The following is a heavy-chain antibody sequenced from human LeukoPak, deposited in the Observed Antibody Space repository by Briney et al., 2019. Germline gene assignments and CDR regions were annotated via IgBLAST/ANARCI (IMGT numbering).Heavy chain of an antibody. CDR1: GYTFTGYY. CDR3: GRRRIAAAGMGFDP. CDR2: INPNSGGT. D-gene: IGHD6-13*01. V-gene: IGHV1-2*02. J-gene: IGHJ5*01. Sequence: ASVKVSCKASGYTFTGYYMHWVRQAPGQGLEWMGWINPNSGGTNYAQKFQGRVTMTRDTSISTAYMELSRLRSDDTAVYYCGRRRIAAAGMGFDPWGQGTLVTVSS.